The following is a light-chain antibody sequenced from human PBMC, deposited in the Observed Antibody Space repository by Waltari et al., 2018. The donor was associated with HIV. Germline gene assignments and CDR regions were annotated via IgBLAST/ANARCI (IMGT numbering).Light chain of an antibody. CDR3: CSYTGTGVV. CDR2: EVT. J-gene: IGLJ2*01. Sequence: QSALTQPASVSGCPGPSITISCTGTSSDVGVSNPVSWYQQNPGTAPKLMIFEVTKRPSGVSDRFSGSRSGNTASLTISGLQAEDECDYHCCSYTGTGVVFGGGTKLTVL. V-gene: IGLV2-23*02. CDR1: SSDVGVSNP.